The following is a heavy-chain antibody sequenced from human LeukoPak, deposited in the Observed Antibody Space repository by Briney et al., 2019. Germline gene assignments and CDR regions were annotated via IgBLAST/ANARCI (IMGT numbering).Heavy chain of an antibody. Sequence: PSETLSLTCTVSGGSISSYYWTWIRQPPGKGLGLEWIGYIYYSGGTNYNPSLKSRVTISIDTSKNQVSLKLSSVTAADTAVYYCARLWDSSSSLDYWGQGTLVTVFS. CDR3: ARLWDSSSSLDY. V-gene: IGHV4-59*08. CDR2: IYYSGGT. J-gene: IGHJ4*02. CDR1: GGSISSYY. D-gene: IGHD6-6*01.